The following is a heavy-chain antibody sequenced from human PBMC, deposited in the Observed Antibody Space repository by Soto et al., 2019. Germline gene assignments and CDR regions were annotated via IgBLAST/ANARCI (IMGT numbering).Heavy chain of an antibody. V-gene: IGHV4-31*03. CDR2: IYYSGST. CDR3: ARDRGDCSGGSCYAFDY. CDR1: GGSISSGGHY. J-gene: IGHJ4*02. D-gene: IGHD2-15*01. Sequence: QVQLQESGPGLVKPSQTLSLTCTVSGGSISSGGHYWSWIRQHPGKGLEWIGYIYYSGSTYYNPSLKSRVTISVDTSKNQFSLKLSSVTAADTAVYYCARDRGDCSGGSCYAFDYWGQGTLVTVSS.